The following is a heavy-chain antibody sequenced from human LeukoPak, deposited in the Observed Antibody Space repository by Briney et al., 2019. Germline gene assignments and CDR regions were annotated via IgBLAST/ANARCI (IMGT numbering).Heavy chain of an antibody. V-gene: IGHV3-48*03. CDR2: ISSSGSTI. Sequence: GGSLRFSCAASGFTFSSYEMNWVRQAPGKGLEWVSYISSSGSTIYYADSVKGRFTISRDNATNSLYLQMNSLRAEDTAVYYCARERGYSYGNDYWGQGTLVTVSS. CDR3: ARERGYSYGNDY. CDR1: GFTFSSYE. D-gene: IGHD5-18*01. J-gene: IGHJ4*02.